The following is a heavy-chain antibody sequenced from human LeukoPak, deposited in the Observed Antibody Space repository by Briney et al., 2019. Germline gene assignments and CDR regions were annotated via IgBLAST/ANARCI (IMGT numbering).Heavy chain of an antibody. V-gene: IGHV1-24*01. D-gene: IGHD5-12*01. Sequence: ASVNVSCKVSGYTLTELSMHWVRQAPGKGLEWMGGFDPEDGETIYAQKFQGRVTMTEDTSTDTAYMELSSLRYEDTAVYYCATALPEGSGYENFDYWGQGTLVTVSS. J-gene: IGHJ4*02. CDR2: FDPEDGET. CDR3: ATALPEGSGYENFDY. CDR1: GYTLTELS.